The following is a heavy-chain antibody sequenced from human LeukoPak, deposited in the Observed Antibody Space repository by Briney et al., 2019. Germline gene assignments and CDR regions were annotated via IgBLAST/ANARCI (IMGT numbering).Heavy chain of an antibody. Sequence: ASVKVSCKASGGTFSSYAISWVRQAPGQGLEWMGRIIPILGIANYAQKFQGRVTITADKSTSTAYMELSSLRSEDTAVYYCATGPTYYYGSGSHRPWFDPWGQGTLVTVSS. D-gene: IGHD3-10*01. CDR3: ATGPTYYYGSGSHRPWFDP. V-gene: IGHV1-69*04. J-gene: IGHJ5*02. CDR2: IIPILGIA. CDR1: GGTFSSYA.